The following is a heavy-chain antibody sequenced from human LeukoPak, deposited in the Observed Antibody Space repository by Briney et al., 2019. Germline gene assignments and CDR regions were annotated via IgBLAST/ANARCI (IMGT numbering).Heavy chain of an antibody. Sequence: SETLSLTCVVYGGSFSDYYWNWIRQPPGKGLEWIGEINHVGRTSYSASLKSRVTISVDTSKNQFSLKLTSVTAADTAMYYCARGEGFGELLDWFDPWGQGTLVTVSS. CDR2: INHVGRT. CDR3: ARGEGFGELLDWFDP. D-gene: IGHD3-10*01. V-gene: IGHV4-34*01. CDR1: GGSFSDYY. J-gene: IGHJ5*02.